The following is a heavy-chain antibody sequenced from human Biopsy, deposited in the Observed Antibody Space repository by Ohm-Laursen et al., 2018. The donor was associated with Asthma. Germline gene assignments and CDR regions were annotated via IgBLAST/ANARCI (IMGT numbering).Heavy chain of an antibody. D-gene: IGHD2-2*01. CDR2: IIPIFGPT. CDR3: ARGPEYVCSSGALDY. J-gene: IGHJ4*02. CDR1: GGTFSSNS. Sequence: SAKVSCKASGGTFSSNSINWVRQAPGQGLEWMGRIIPIFGPTNYAQKFRGRVTISADDSTSTAYMELSSLSSEDTALYYCARGPEYVCSSGALDYWGQGTLVTVSS. V-gene: IGHV1-69*13.